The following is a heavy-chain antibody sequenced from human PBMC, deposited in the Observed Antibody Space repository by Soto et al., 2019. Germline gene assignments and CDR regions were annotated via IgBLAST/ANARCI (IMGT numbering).Heavy chain of an antibody. Sequence: SLTPSLTCSLPRNSIFGYYWRCILQSPEKGLEYIGYIFYSGSTNYNPSLKSRVTTSLDTSKNQFSLKLSSVTAADTAIYYCASLNFDILTGYYAFDLWGQGTMVT. J-gene: IGHJ3*01. CDR1: RNSIFGYY. V-gene: IGHV4-59*08. CDR3: ASLNFDILTGYYAFDL. D-gene: IGHD3-9*01. CDR2: IFYSGST.